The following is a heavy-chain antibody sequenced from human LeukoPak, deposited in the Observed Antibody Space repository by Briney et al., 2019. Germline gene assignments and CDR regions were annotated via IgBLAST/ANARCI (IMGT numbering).Heavy chain of an antibody. CDR3: ARASSGWYYKII. CDR1: GGSISSGSYY. D-gene: IGHD6-19*01. CDR2: IYTSGST. Sequence: SETLSLTCTVSGGSISSGSYYWSWIRQPAGKGLEWIGRIYTSGSTNYNPSLKSRVTISVDTSKNQFSLKLSSVTAADTAVYYCARASSGWYYKIIWGQGTLVTVSS. J-gene: IGHJ4*02. V-gene: IGHV4-61*02.